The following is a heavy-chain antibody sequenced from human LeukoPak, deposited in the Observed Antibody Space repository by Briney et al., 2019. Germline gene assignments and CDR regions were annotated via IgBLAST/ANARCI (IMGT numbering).Heavy chain of an antibody. CDR2: ISSSSSYI. CDR3: ARASTQPDTEDY. V-gene: IGHV3-21*01. J-gene: IGHJ4*02. CDR1: GFTLSSYS. Sequence: GGSLRLSCAASGFTLSSYSMNWVRQAPGKGLEWVSPISSSSSYIYYADSVKGRFTISSDNAKNSLYLQMNSLRAEDMDVYYCARASTQPDTEDYWGQGTLVTVSS. D-gene: IGHD5-18*01.